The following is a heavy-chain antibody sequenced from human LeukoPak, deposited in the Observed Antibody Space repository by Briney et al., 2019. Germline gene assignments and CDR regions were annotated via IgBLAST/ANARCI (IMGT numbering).Heavy chain of an antibody. CDR1: GFTFSSYA. V-gene: IGHV3-30*18. Sequence: GGSLRLSCAASGFTFSSYAMHWVRQAPGKGLEWVAVISYDGSNKYYADSVKGRFTISRDNSKNTLYLQMNSLRAEDTAVYYCAKSHDIAAAGDHWGQGTLVTVSS. CDR2: ISYDGSNK. CDR3: AKSHDIAAAGDH. D-gene: IGHD6-13*01. J-gene: IGHJ4*02.